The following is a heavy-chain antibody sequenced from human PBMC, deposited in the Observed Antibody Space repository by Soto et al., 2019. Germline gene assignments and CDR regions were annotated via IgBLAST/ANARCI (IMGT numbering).Heavy chain of an antibody. V-gene: IGHV3-21*05. J-gene: IGHJ5*02. Sequence: PGGSLRLSCAASGFSFSSSWMHWVRQAPGKGLEWLSYISPGSRYPAYADSVKGRFTISRGNAKRSLYLQMMSLTAEDTAIYYCVRGGGGGLFDPWGQGTMVTVSS. CDR3: VRGGGGGLFDP. D-gene: IGHD2-15*01. CDR1: GFSFSSSW. CDR2: ISPGSRYP.